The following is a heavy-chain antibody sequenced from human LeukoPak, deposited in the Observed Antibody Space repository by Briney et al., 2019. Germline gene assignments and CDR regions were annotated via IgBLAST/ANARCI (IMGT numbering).Heavy chain of an antibody. D-gene: IGHD6-19*01. CDR1: GGSISSFY. CDR2: IYYSGST. Sequence: PSETLSLTCTVSGGSISSFYWSWIRQPPGKGLEWIGYIYYSGSTKYNPSLKNRVTISIDTSKNQFSLKLSSVTAADTAAYYCARDLAVSGLDAFEIWGQGTMVTVSS. V-gene: IGHV4-59*01. J-gene: IGHJ3*02. CDR3: ARDLAVSGLDAFEI.